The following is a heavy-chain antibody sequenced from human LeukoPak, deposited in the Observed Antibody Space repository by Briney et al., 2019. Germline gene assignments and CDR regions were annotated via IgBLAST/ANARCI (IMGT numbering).Heavy chain of an antibody. Sequence: SETLSLTCTVSGGSISSYYWSWIRQPAGKGLEWIGRIYTSGSTNYNPSLKSRVTMSVDTSKNQFSLKLSSVTAADTVVYYCARDHRNGYSSGWYAPNWFDPWGQGTLVTVSS. CDR3: ARDHRNGYSSGWYAPNWFDP. CDR2: IYTSGST. J-gene: IGHJ5*02. D-gene: IGHD6-19*01. V-gene: IGHV4-4*07. CDR1: GGSISSYY.